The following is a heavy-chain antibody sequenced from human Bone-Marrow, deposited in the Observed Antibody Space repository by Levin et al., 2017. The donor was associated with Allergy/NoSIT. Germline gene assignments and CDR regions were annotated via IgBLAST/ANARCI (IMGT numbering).Heavy chain of an antibody. Sequence: SETLSLTCTVSGDSISRGDYYWTWIRQLPGKGLEWIGFIPHSGSASYNPSLKSRLTLSLDTSKNHFSLKLASVTVADTAVYYCARDECAWFGECYGPDVWGQGTTVIVSS. J-gene: IGHJ6*02. V-gene: IGHV4-31*03. CDR2: IPHSGSA. D-gene: IGHD3-10*01. CDR3: ARDECAWFGECYGPDV. CDR1: GDSISRGDYY.